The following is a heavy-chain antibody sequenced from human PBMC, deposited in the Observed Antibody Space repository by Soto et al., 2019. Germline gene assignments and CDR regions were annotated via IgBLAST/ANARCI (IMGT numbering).Heavy chain of an antibody. Sequence: QVQLVQSGAAVKKPGASVKVSCTASGGTFSSYSINWVRQAPGPGLERMGEIIPIFGTANYAQKFQGRVKITADASTSTAYMELSSLRSEDTAVYYCARDGGRHTGGMDYWGQGTLVTVSS. D-gene: IGHD1-26*01. CDR1: GGTFSSYS. V-gene: IGHV1-69*01. CDR2: IIPIFGTA. CDR3: ARDGGRHTGGMDY. J-gene: IGHJ4*02.